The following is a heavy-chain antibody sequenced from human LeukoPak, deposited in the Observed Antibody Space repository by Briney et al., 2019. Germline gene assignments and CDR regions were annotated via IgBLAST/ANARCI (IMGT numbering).Heavy chain of an antibody. CDR2: MNPNSGVT. D-gene: IGHD2-2*01. J-gene: IGHJ4*02. CDR3: GEGAGTSWFDY. Sequence: WASVKVSCKPSGYTFTVNYLHWVRQAPGQGLEWVGWMNPNSGVTFYAQNFQGRVTMTRDTSITTAYMELSGLTSDDTAVYYCGEGAGTSWFDYWGQGSLVTVSS. V-gene: IGHV1-2*02. CDR1: GYTFTVNY.